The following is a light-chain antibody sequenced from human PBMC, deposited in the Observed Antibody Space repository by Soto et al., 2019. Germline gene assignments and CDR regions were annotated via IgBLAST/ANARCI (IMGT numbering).Light chain of an antibody. CDR2: DVS. V-gene: IGLV2-11*01. J-gene: IGLJ1*01. CDR1: SSDVGNYNY. CDR3: CSYAGSYTNV. Sequence: QSALTQPPSVSGSPGQSVTISCTGTSSDVGNYNYVSWYQQHPGKAPRLMIYDVSKRPSGVPGRFSGSRSGNTASLSISGLQAEDEADYYCCSYAGSYTNVFGTGTKVTVL.